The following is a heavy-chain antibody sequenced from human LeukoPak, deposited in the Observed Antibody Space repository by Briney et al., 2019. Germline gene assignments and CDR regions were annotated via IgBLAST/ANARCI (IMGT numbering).Heavy chain of an antibody. D-gene: IGHD6-19*01. CDR1: GGSISSYY. Sequence: SETLSLTCTVSGGSISSYYWSWIRQPAGKGLEWIGRIYTSGSTNYNPSLKSRVTMSVDTSKNQFSLKLSSVTAADTAVYYCARESSSKWSGWYGHYYYGMDLWGQGTTVTVSS. V-gene: IGHV4-4*07. CDR3: ARESSSKWSGWYGHYYYGMDL. CDR2: IYTSGST. J-gene: IGHJ6*02.